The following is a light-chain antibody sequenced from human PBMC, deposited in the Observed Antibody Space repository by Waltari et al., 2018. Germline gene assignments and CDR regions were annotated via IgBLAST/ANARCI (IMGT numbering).Light chain of an antibody. Sequence: SSELTQDPAVSVALGQTVRITCQGDSLRSYYATWYRQKPGQAPVLVIYGKKHRHSGNTAVCSGSMSGKTASLTITWAQAEDEADYYCNARDSSFNHWVFGGGTKLTVL. CDR1: SLRSYY. J-gene: IGLJ3*02. CDR2: GKK. CDR3: NARDSSFNHWV. V-gene: IGLV3-19*01.